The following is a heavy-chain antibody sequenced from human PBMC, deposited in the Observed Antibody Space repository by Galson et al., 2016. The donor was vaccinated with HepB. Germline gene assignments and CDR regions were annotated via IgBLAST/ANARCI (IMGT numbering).Heavy chain of an antibody. D-gene: IGHD2-2*01. Sequence: SVKVSCKPSGYTFTSYDINWVRQATGQGLEWMGWMNPNSGNTGYAQKFQGRVTMTRNTSIRTVYMELSSLRSGDSAVYYCARDTCSSTFCQNPEFDDFDIWGQGTIVTVSS. CDR1: GYTFTSYD. CDR3: ARDTCSSTFCQNPEFDDFDI. CDR2: MNPNSGNT. J-gene: IGHJ3*02. V-gene: IGHV1-8*01.